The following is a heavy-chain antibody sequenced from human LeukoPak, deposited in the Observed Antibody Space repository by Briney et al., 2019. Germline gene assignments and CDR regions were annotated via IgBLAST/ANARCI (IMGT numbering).Heavy chain of an antibody. Sequence: GGSLRLSCAASGFTFSSYSMNWVRQAPGKGLEWVSSISSSSSYIYYADSVKGRFTISRDNTKNSLYLQMDSLRAEDTAVYYCARDIGVGAREGFDIWGQGTMVTVSS. CDR2: ISSSSSYI. CDR3: ARDIGVGAREGFDI. V-gene: IGHV3-21*01. CDR1: GFTFSSYS. J-gene: IGHJ3*02. D-gene: IGHD1-26*01.